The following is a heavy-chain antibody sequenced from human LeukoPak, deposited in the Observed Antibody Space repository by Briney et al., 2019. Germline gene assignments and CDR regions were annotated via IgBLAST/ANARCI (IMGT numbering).Heavy chain of an antibody. V-gene: IGHV3-23*01. J-gene: IGHJ4*02. CDR2: ISRSGDRT. D-gene: IGHD2-8*02. Sequence: GGSLRLSCAASGFTFSSYAMHWVRQAPGKGLEWVSSISRSGDRTYYADSVKGRFTISRDDSKNTLFLQVNSLRAEDTAVYYCAKVGGVPLGWGQGTLVTVSS. CDR3: AKVGGVPLG. CDR1: GFTFSSYA.